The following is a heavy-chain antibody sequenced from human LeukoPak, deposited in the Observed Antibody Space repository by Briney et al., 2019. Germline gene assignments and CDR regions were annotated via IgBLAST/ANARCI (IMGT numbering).Heavy chain of an antibody. CDR2: ISAYNGNT. Sequence: GASVKVSCKASGYTFTSYGISWVRQAPGQGLEWMGWISAYNGNTNYAQKLQGRVTMTTDTSTSTAYMELRGLRSDDTAVYYCARVGGSTSLEYYFDYWGQGTLVTVSS. J-gene: IGHJ4*02. D-gene: IGHD2-2*01. CDR1: GYTFTSYG. V-gene: IGHV1-18*01. CDR3: ARVGGSTSLEYYFDY.